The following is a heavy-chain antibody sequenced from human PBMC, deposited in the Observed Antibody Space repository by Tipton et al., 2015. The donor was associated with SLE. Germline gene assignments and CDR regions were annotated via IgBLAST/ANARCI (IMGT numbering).Heavy chain of an antibody. CDR3: AKTEEFDDFYLDY. CDR1: GFTFSSSA. D-gene: IGHD1-14*01. Sequence: GSLRLSCAASGFTFSSSAMSWVRQTPGRGLEWVSTIGVIGDSTYYADSVEGRFTISRDSSKNTLYLQMNSLRAEDTATYYCAKTEEFDDFYLDYWGQGTLVTVSS. CDR2: IGVIGDST. J-gene: IGHJ4*02. V-gene: IGHV3-23*01.